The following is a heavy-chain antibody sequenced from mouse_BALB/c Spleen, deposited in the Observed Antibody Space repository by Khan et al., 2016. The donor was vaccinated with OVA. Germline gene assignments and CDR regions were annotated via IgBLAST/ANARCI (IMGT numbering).Heavy chain of an antibody. D-gene: IGHD3-3*01. Sequence: VQLQQSGPELVKPGASVKISCKTSGYTFPEYTVHWVKQSLGKSLDWIGVINPKNGGTAYNQKFKGKATLTVDKSSSTAYMEFRSLTSDDFAVYYCSRGAGRYGGQGTSVTVAS. J-gene: IGHJ4*01. CDR3: SRGAGRY. V-gene: IGHV1-18*01. CDR1: GYTFPEYT. CDR2: INPKNGGT.